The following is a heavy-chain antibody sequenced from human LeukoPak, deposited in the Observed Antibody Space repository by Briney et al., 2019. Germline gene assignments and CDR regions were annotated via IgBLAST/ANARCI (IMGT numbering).Heavy chain of an antibody. Sequence: GGSLRLSCAASGFAFSSYWMHWVRQAPGKGLVWVSRINSDGSSTSCADSVKGRFTISRDNAKNTLYLQMNSLRAEDTAVYYCARGGYCSSTSCRDDAFDIWGQGTMVTVSS. CDR1: GFAFSSYW. CDR2: INSDGSST. V-gene: IGHV3-74*01. CDR3: ARGGYCSSTSCRDDAFDI. J-gene: IGHJ3*02. D-gene: IGHD2-2*01.